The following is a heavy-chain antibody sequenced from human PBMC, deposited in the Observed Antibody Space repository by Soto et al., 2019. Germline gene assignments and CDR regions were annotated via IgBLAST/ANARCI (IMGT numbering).Heavy chain of an antibody. V-gene: IGHV1-69*12. D-gene: IGHD1-1*01. CDR3: MRIATIPSSPAY. Sequence: QVQLVQSGAAVRQPASSVKVSCKTSGGTFSSYAISWVRQAPGQGLEWMGVIVPIVDTATYAQKFQGRVTITAAQATSTAYLASSMLTSDDTAVHYCMRIATIPSSPAYWGQGTPATVSS. CDR2: IVPIVDTA. CDR1: GGTFSSYA. J-gene: IGHJ4*02.